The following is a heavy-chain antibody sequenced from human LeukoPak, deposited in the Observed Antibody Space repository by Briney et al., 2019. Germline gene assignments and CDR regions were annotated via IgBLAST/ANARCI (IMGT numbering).Heavy chain of an antibody. D-gene: IGHD1-14*01. V-gene: IGHV4-59*01. CDR3: ARTVAATNYYFDY. Sequence: PSETLSLTCTVSGGSISSYHWSWIRQPPGKGLEWIGYIYYSGSTNYNPSLKSRVTISVDTSKNQFSLKLSSVTAADTAVYYCARTVAATNYYFDYWGQGTLSPSPQ. J-gene: IGHJ4*02. CDR2: IYYSGST. CDR1: GGSISSYH.